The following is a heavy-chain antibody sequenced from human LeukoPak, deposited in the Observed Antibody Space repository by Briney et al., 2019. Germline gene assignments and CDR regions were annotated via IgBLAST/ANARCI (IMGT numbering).Heavy chain of an antibody. V-gene: IGHV4-59*01. D-gene: IGHD3-16*01. CDR2: FYYSGTT. J-gene: IGHJ6*04. CDR3: ARGVWWDFNHYVDF. CDR1: GASITRSY. Sequence: SETLSLICTVSGASITRSYWTWLRQSPGKGLEWIGHFYYSGTTSFGPSLRSRATISVDPSKMQVSLRLTSVTAADTAVYYCARGVWWDFNHYVDFWGNGTPVTVSS.